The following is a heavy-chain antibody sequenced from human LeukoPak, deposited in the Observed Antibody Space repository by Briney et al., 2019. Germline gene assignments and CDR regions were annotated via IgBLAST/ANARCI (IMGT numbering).Heavy chain of an antibody. D-gene: IGHD3-10*01. CDR1: GGTFSSYA. CDR3: TGSYGSGSYYNTPLSYYYYGMDV. V-gene: IGHV1-69*05. Sequence: SVKVSCKASGGTFSSYAISWVRQAPGQGLEWMGGIIPIFGTANYAQKFQGRVTITTDESTSTAYMELSSLRSEDTAVYYCTGSYGSGSYYNTPLSYYYYGMDVWGQGTTVTVSS. CDR2: IIPIFGTA. J-gene: IGHJ6*02.